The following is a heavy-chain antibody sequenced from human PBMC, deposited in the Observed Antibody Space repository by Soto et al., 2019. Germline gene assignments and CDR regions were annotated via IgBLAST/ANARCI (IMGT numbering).Heavy chain of an antibody. CDR1: GFTFSSYA. D-gene: IGHD2-2*01. CDR3: ATARHCSRDACPAAE. Sequence: EVQLLESGGGLVQPGGSLRLSCAASGFTFSSYAMSWVRQAPGKGLEWVSGIDGSGKNTYYADSVKGRFTISRDNSKNTLSVQMDSLRVEDTALYYCATARHCSRDACPAAEWGQGTLITVSS. V-gene: IGHV3-23*01. J-gene: IGHJ4*02. CDR2: IDGSGKNT.